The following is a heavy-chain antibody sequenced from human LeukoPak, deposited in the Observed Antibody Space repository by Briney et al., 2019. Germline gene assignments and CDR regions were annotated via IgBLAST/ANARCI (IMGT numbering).Heavy chain of an antibody. Sequence: GASVKVSCKVSGYTLTELSMHWVRQAPGKGLEWMGGFDPEDGETIYAQKFQGRVTMTEDTSTDTAYMELSSLRSDDTAVYYCARGDTAMGEFDYWGQGTLVTVSS. V-gene: IGHV1-24*01. D-gene: IGHD5-18*01. CDR3: ARGDTAMGEFDY. J-gene: IGHJ4*02. CDR1: GYTLTELS. CDR2: FDPEDGET.